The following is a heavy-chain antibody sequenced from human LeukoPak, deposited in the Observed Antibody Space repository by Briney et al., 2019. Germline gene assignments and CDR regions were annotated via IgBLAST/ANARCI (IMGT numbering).Heavy chain of an antibody. CDR2: ISAYNGNT. V-gene: IGHV1-18*04. J-gene: IGHJ4*02. CDR1: RYTFTGYY. Sequence: GASVKVSCKASRYTFTGYYIHWVRQAPGQGLEWMGWISAYNGNTNYAQKLQGRVTMTTDTSTSTAYMELRSLRSDDTAVYYCARDSGYDYAFDYWGQGTLVTVSS. CDR3: ARDSGYDYAFDY. D-gene: IGHD5-12*01.